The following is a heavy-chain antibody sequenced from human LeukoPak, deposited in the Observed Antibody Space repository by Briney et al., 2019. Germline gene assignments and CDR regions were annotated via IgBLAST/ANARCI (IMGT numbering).Heavy chain of an antibody. CDR2: ISSSGSTI. D-gene: IGHD4-17*01. CDR1: GFTFSDYY. Sequence: GGSLRLSCAASGFTFSDYYMSWIRQAPGKGLEWVSYISSSGSTIYYADSVKGRFTISRDNAKNSLYLQMNSLRAEDTAVYYCARFPLTVTMSWYYYMDVWGKGTTVTVSS. V-gene: IGHV3-11*04. CDR3: ARFPLTVTMSWYYYMDV. J-gene: IGHJ6*03.